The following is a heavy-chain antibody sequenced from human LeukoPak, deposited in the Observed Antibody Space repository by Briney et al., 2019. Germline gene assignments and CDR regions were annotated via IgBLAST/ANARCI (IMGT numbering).Heavy chain of an antibody. V-gene: IGHV3-7*01. CDR3: ARSVDSGSYYFDY. Sequence: GGSLRLSCAASGFTFSSYWMSWVRQAPGKGLEWVANVKQDGSEKYYVDSVKGRFTISRDNSKNTLYLQMSSLRAEDTAVYYCARSVDSGSYYFDYWGQGTLVTVSS. D-gene: IGHD1-26*01. CDR2: VKQDGSEK. CDR1: GFTFSSYW. J-gene: IGHJ4*02.